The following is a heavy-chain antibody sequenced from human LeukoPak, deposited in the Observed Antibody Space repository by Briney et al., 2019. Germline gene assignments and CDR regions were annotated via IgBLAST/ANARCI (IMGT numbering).Heavy chain of an antibody. Sequence: PSETLSLTCAVYGGSFSGYYWSWIRQPPGKGLEWIGEINHSGSTNYNPSLKSRVTISVDTSKNQFSLKLSSVTAADTAVYYCARDRFEDDYVWGSYPLARDNWFDPWGQGTLVTVSS. CDR3: ARDRFEDDYVWGSYPLARDNWFDP. CDR2: INHSGST. CDR1: GGSFSGYY. J-gene: IGHJ5*02. V-gene: IGHV4-34*01. D-gene: IGHD3-16*02.